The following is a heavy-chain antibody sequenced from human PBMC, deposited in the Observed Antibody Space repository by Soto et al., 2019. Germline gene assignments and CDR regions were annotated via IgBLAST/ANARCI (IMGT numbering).Heavy chain of an antibody. CDR1: GFTFDDYA. J-gene: IGHJ4*02. CDR2: ISWNSDTR. Sequence: EVQLVESGGGLVQPGRSLRLSCAASGFTFDDYAMHWVRQAPGKGLGWVSGISWNSDTRGYADSVKGRFTISRDNAKKSLYLQMESLRAEDTALYSCARSKGSFRSSWSHWGQGTLVTVSS. D-gene: IGHD6-13*01. V-gene: IGHV3-9*01. CDR3: ARSKGSFRSSWSH.